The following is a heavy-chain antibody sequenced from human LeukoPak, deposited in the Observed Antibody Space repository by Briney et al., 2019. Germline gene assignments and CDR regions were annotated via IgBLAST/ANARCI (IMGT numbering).Heavy chain of an antibody. CDR3: ARVYSSGWYYY. CDR2: IYHSGST. Sequence: PSETLSLTCAVSGYSISSGYYWGWIRQPPGKGLEWIGSIYHSGSTYYNPSLKSRVTISVDTSKNQFSLKLSSVTAADTAVYYCARVYSSGWYYYWGQGTLVTVSS. CDR1: GYSISSGYY. V-gene: IGHV4-38-2*01. D-gene: IGHD6-19*01. J-gene: IGHJ4*02.